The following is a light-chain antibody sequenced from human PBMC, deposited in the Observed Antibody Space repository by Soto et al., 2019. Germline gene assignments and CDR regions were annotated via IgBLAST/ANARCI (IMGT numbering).Light chain of an antibody. CDR3: QPYDSSLSGSV. CDR1: SSNIGAGYD. CDR2: GNS. V-gene: IGLV1-40*01. Sequence: QSVLTQPPSVSGAPGQRVTISCTGSSSNIGAGYDVHWYQQLPGTAPKLLIYGNSNRPSGSPDRFSGSKSGTSASLDITGLQAEDEADYYCQPYDSSLSGSVFGGGTKLTVI. J-gene: IGLJ2*01.